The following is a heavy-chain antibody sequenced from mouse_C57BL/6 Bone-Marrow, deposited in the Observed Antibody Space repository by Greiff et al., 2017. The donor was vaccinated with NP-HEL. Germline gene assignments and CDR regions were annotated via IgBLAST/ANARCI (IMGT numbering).Heavy chain of an antibody. V-gene: IGHV1-81*01. J-gene: IGHJ2*01. D-gene: IGHD2-3*01. CDR1: GYTFTSYG. Sequence: VQLQQSGAELARPGASVKLSCKASGYTFTSYGISWVKQRTGQGLEWIGEIYPRSGNTYYNEKFKGKATLTADKSSSTAYMELRSLTSEDSAVYFCARGGGYYVADYFDYWGQGTTLTVSS. CDR2: IYPRSGNT. CDR3: ARGGGYYVADYFDY.